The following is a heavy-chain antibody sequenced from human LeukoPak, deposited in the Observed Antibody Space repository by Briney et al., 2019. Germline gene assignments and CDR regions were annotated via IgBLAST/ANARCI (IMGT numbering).Heavy chain of an antibody. V-gene: IGHV3-7*01. CDR1: GFSFSNYW. D-gene: IGHD5-18*01. Sequence: GGSLRLSCAASGFSFSNYWMHWVRQPPGKGLEWVANIKQDGSEKYYVDSVKGRFTISRDNAKNSLFLQMNSLRAEDTAVYYCARGGYSSGYPVYYYGLGDWGQGTTVTFSS. J-gene: IGHJ6*02. CDR3: ARGGYSSGYPVYYYGLGD. CDR2: IKQDGSEK.